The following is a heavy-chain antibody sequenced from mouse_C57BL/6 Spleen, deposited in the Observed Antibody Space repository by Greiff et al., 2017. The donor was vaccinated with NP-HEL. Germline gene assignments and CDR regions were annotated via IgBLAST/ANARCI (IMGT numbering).Heavy chain of an antibody. CDR1: GYAFTNYL. V-gene: IGHV1-54*01. D-gene: IGHD2-4*01. J-gene: IGHJ2*01. CDR3: AAYYDYDGGLYYFDY. CDR2: INPGSGGT. Sequence: VQLQQSGAELVRPGTSVKVSCKASGYAFTNYLIEWVKQRPGQGLEWIGVINPGSGGTNYNEKFKGKATLTADKSSSTAYMQLSSLTSEDSAVYFCAAYYDYDGGLYYFDYWGQGTTLTVSS.